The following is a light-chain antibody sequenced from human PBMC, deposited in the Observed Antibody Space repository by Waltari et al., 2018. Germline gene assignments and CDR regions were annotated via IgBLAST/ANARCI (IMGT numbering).Light chain of an antibody. CDR2: GAS. J-gene: IGKJ4*01. Sequence: EIVMTQSPATLSVSPGERSTLSCRASQSVSSNLAWYQQKPGQAPSIVIYGASTRATGIPARFSGSGSGTEFTLTISSLQSEDFAVYYCQQYTNWPLTFGGGTKVEIK. CDR1: QSVSSN. V-gene: IGKV3-15*01. CDR3: QQYTNWPLT.